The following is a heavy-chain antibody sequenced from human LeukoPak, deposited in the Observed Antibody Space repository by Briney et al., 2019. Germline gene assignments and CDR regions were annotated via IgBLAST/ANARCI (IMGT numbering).Heavy chain of an antibody. CDR3: ARDGGIAAHNWFDP. CDR2: INHSGST. V-gene: IGHV4-34*01. Sequence: SETLSLTCAVYGGSFSGYYWSWIRQPPGKGLEWIGEINHSGSTNYNPSLKSRVTISVDTSKNQFSLKLSSVTAADTAVYYCARDGGIAAHNWFDPWGQGTLVTVSS. CDR1: GGSFSGYY. D-gene: IGHD6-13*01. J-gene: IGHJ5*02.